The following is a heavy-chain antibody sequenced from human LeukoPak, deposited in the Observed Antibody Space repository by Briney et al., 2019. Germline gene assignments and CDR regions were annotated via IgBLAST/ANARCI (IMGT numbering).Heavy chain of an antibody. Sequence: PGGSLRLSCAASGFTFSSYWMTWVRQAPGKGLEWVANIKQDGSEKYYVESVQGRFTISRDNAKNSLFLQMSGLRVEDTAMYYCTSKYPSALDHYWGQGTLVTVSS. D-gene: IGHD2-2*02. CDR1: GFTFSSYW. V-gene: IGHV3-7*01. CDR2: IKQDGSEK. J-gene: IGHJ4*02. CDR3: TSKYPSALDHY.